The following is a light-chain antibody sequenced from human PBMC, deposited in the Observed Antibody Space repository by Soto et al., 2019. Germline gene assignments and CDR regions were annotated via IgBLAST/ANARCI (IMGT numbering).Light chain of an antibody. CDR1: SSNIGAGYD. CDR3: QSYDSSLGYV. V-gene: IGLV1-40*01. CDR2: GNS. J-gene: IGLJ1*01. Sequence: QCVLTQPPSVSGAPGQRVTISCTGSSSNIGAGYDVHWYQQLPGTAPKLLIYGNSNRPSGVPDRFSGSKSGTSASLAITWLQAEDEADYYCQSYDSSLGYVFGTGTKLTVL.